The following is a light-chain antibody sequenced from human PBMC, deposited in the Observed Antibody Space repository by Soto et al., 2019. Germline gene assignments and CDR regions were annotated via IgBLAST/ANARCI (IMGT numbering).Light chain of an antibody. CDR2: DVS. Sequence: QSALTQPASVSGSPGQSITISCTGTSSDVGGYNYVSWYQQHPGKAPKLMIYDVSNRPSGVSNRFSGSKSGNTASLTISGLQAEDEADYYCGSYTSSSTLMVFGGGNKLTGL. CDR1: SSDVGGYNY. V-gene: IGLV2-14*01. CDR3: GSYTSSSTLMV. J-gene: IGLJ2*01.